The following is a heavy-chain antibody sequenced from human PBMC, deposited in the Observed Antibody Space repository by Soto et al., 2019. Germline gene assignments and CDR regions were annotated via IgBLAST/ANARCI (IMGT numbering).Heavy chain of an antibody. D-gene: IGHD5-12*01. CDR3: AHVYGGYDNFDY. CDR2: IYWDNDK. Sequence: QITLKESGPTLVKPTQTLTLTCTFSGFSLSTSGVGVGWIRQPPGKALEWLALIYWDNDKRYSPSLKSRLTITKDTSKNQVVLTMTNMDPVDTATYYCAHVYGGYDNFDYWGQGTLVTVSS. V-gene: IGHV2-5*02. CDR1: GFSLSTSGVG. J-gene: IGHJ4*02.